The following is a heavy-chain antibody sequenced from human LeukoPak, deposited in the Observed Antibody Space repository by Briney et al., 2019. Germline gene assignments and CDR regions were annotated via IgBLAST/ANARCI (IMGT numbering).Heavy chain of an antibody. CDR2: INPSGGST. V-gene: IGHV1-46*01. Sequence: GASVKVSCRASGYTFTSYYMHWVRQAPGQGLEWMGIINPSGGSTSYAQKFQGRVTMTRDTSTSTVYMELSSLRSEDTAVYYCARDNGDIVVDYWGQGTLVTVSS. CDR3: ARDNGDIVVDY. D-gene: IGHD2-21*01. CDR1: GYTFTSYY. J-gene: IGHJ4*02.